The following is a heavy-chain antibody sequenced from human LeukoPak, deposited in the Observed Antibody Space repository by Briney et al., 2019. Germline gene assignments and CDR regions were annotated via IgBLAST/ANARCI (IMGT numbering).Heavy chain of an antibody. CDR2: ISYDGSNK. D-gene: IGHD3-16*01. J-gene: IGHJ4*02. Sequence: PGGSLRLSCAASGFTFSSYGMHWVRQAPGKGLEWVAVISYDGSNKYYADSVKGRFTISRDNAKNMLYLQMNSLRSEDMAVYYCARGGGLSKDYWGQGTLVTVSS. CDR3: ARGGGLSKDY. V-gene: IGHV3-30*03. CDR1: GFTFSSYG.